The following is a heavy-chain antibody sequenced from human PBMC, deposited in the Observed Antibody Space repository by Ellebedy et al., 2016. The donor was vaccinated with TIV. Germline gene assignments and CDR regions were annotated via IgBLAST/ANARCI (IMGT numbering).Heavy chain of an antibody. CDR2: IYPGDSDT. J-gene: IGHJ3*02. Sequence: GESLKISXKGSGYSFTSYWIGWVRQMPGKGLEWMGIIYPGDSDTRYSPSFQGQVTISADKSISTAYLQWSSLKASDTAMYYCATPHGGGYCSSTSCYNAFDIWGQGTMVTVSS. V-gene: IGHV5-51*01. D-gene: IGHD2-2*03. CDR1: GYSFTSYW. CDR3: ATPHGGGYCSSTSCYNAFDI.